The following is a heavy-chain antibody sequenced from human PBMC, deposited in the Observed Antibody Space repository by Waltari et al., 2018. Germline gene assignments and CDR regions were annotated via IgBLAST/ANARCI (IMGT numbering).Heavy chain of an antibody. V-gene: IGHV3-30*02. CDR2: ILSDGSKK. Sequence: QVQLVESGGGVVRPGGSLRLSCAASGFTFSAYGLHWVRPAPGKGLEWLASILSDGSKKYFADSVKGRFTISRDNSKNTLYLQMNSLRAEDTAVYCCAKGLGVTNNDGFHVWGQGTMVTVSS. CDR1: GFTFSAYG. D-gene: IGHD4-17*01. CDR3: AKGLGVTNNDGFHV. J-gene: IGHJ3*01.